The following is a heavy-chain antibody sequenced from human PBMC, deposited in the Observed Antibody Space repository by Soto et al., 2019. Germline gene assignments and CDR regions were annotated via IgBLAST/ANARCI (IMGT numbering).Heavy chain of an antibody. D-gene: IGHD1-7*01. V-gene: IGHV4-59*01. Sequence: SETLSLTCTVSGGSISSYYWSWIRQPPGKGLEWIGYIYYSGSTKYNPSLKSRVTISVDTSENQFSLHLTAVTAADTAVYFCARDTGNYFFDDWGRGTLVTVSS. J-gene: IGHJ4*02. CDR2: IYYSGST. CDR1: GGSISSYY. CDR3: ARDTGNYFFDD.